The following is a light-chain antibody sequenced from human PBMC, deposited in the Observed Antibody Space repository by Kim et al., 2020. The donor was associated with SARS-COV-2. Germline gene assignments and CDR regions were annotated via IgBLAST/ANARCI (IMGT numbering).Light chain of an antibody. V-gene: IGLV2-14*03. CDR1: SSDVGGYDY. CDR3: SSYTISSTLVV. J-gene: IGLJ3*02. CDR2: DVS. Sequence: QSALTQPASVSGSPGQSITISCTGTSSDVGGYDYVSWYQQHPGKAPKLIIYDVSNRPSGVSNRFSGSKSGNTASLTISGLQAEDEGDYYCSSYTISSTLVVFGGGTQLTVL.